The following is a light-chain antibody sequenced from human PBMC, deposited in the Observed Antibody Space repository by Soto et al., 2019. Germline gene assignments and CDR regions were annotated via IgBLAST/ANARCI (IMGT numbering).Light chain of an antibody. Sequence: ETVLTQSPGTLSLSPGERATLSCRASQSVGGSRIAWYQQKPGQAPRLLIYGAWNRVTGIPGRFSGSGSGTDFTLTISRLEPEDFAVYYCQQRSNWPGTFGQGTKVEIK. CDR3: QQRSNWPGT. V-gene: IGKV3D-20*02. CDR1: QSVGGSR. J-gene: IGKJ1*01. CDR2: GAW.